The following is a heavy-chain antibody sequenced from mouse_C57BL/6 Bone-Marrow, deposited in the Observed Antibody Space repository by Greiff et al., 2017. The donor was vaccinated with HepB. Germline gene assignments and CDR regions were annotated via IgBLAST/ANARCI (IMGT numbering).Heavy chain of an antibody. J-gene: IGHJ1*03. D-gene: IGHD1-1*01. CDR1: GFTFSDYY. CDR3: ARHSTTVVAPGYFDV. CDR2: ISNGGGST. V-gene: IGHV5-12*01. Sequence: EVHLVESGGGLVQPGGSLKLSCAASGFTFSDYYMYWVRQTPEKRLEWVAYISNGGGSTYYPDTVKGRFTISRDNAKNTLYLQMSRLKSEDTAMYYCARHSTTVVAPGYFDVWGTGTTDTVSS.